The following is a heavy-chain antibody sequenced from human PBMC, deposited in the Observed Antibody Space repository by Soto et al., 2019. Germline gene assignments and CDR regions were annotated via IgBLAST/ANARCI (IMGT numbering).Heavy chain of an antibody. CDR2: MNPNRGNT. CDR3: AYLAYCGGDCYWDV. J-gene: IGHJ6*02. D-gene: IGHD2-21*02. V-gene: IGHV1-8*01. Sequence: ASVKVSCKASGYTFTSYDINWVRQATGQVLEWMGWMNPNRGNTGYAQKFQGRVTMTRNTSISTAYMELSSLRSEDMAVYYCAYLAYCGGDCYWDVWGQGTTVTVSS. CDR1: GYTFTSYD.